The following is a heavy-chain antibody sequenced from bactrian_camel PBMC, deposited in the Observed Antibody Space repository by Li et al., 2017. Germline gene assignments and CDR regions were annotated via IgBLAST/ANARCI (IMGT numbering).Heavy chain of an antibody. V-gene: IGHV3S53*01. Sequence: QVQLVESGGGSVQAGGSLRLSCAASDTVVVMGWFRQSPGKEREDVARIHPSSGRTRYADSMKGRFTISHDSVKNTMFLQMNNLTPEDTAVYYCAADHWTRVGTLTAVTARRQSGQATDVIVS. CDR2: IHPSSGRT. J-gene: IGHJ4*01. D-gene: IGHD1*01. CDR1: DTVVV.